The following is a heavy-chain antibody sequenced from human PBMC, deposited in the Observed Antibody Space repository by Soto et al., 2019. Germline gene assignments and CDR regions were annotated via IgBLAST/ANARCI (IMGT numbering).Heavy chain of an antibody. CDR2: ISDSGDST. Sequence: EVQLLESGGGLVQPGGSLRLSCVASGFTFSKYGMTWVRQGPGKGLEWVAGISDSGDSTSYADSVKGRVTIFRDNSKNTLYVQMNNLRDEDAALYYCGRARGPNGGYDYWGQGTLVTVSS. D-gene: IGHD4-17*01. J-gene: IGHJ4*02. CDR3: GRARGPNGGYDY. V-gene: IGHV3-23*01. CDR1: GFTFSKYG.